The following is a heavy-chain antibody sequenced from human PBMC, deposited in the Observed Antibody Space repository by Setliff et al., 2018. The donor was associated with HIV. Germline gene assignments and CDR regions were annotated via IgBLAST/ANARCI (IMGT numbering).Heavy chain of an antibody. CDR3: VRGYYYDKTGYGTFDI. J-gene: IGHJ3*02. V-gene: IGHV1-18*04. CDR1: GYTFTAYG. Sequence: ASVKVSCKASGYTFTAYGITWVRQAPGQGLEWTGWMSAYSGDTKYAQKIQGRVNMTRGTSTDTAYVELRSLRFDDTALYYCVRGYYYDKTGYGTFDIWGQGTVVTVSS. D-gene: IGHD3-22*01. CDR2: MSAYSGDT.